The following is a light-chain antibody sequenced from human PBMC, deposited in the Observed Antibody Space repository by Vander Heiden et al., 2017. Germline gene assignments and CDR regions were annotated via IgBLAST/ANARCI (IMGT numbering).Light chain of an antibody. Sequence: DIQMTQSPSSLSASVGDRVTITCRASQSIAHLLNWYQQKPGKAPRLLIYAAANLQSGVPSRFIGRGSVRDFTLTISDLQPEDFATYYCQQSYSSLYTFGQGTKLEIK. J-gene: IGKJ2*01. CDR3: QQSYSSLYT. CDR2: AAA. V-gene: IGKV1-39*01. CDR1: QSIAHL.